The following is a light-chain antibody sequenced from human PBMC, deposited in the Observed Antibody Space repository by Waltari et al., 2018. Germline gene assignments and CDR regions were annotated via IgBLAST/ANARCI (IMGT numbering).Light chain of an antibody. CDR3: ATWDNSLTAVV. CDR2: DNN. CDR1: SSNIGKYS. J-gene: IGLJ2*01. V-gene: IGLV1-51*01. Sequence: QSVLTPPPSVSAAPGQQVTISCSGSSSNIGKYSVPWYHQLPGSAPKLLIYDNNRRPSGIPYRFSASKSGTSATLGITGLQIGDEAYYYCATWDNSLTAVVFGGGTKLTVL.